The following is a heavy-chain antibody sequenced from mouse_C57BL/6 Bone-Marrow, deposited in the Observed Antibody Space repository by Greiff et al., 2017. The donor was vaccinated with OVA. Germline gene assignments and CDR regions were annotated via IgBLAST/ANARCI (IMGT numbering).Heavy chain of an antibody. J-gene: IGHJ3*01. Sequence: EVKLVESEGGLVQPGSSMKLSCTASGFTFSDYYMAWVRQVPEKGLEWVANINYDGSSTYYLDSLKSRFIISRDNAKNILYLQMSSLKSEDTATYYCARGPPSFAYWGQGTLVTVSA. CDR3: ARGPPSFAY. V-gene: IGHV5-16*01. CDR2: INYDGSST. CDR1: GFTFSDYY.